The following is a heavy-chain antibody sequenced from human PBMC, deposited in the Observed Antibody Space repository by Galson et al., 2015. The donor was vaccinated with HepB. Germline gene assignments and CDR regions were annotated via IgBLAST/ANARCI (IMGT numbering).Heavy chain of an antibody. CDR2: ISYDGSNK. CDR1: GFTFSSYG. CDR3: AKNLGIHWSFPGDLDY. Sequence: SLRLSCAASGFTFSSYGVHWVRQAPGKGLEWVVVISYDGSNKYYADSVKGRFTISRDNSKNTLYLQMNSLRAEDTAVYYCAKNLGIHWSFPGDLDYWGQGTLVTVSS. V-gene: IGHV3-30*18. J-gene: IGHJ4*02. D-gene: IGHD5-18*01.